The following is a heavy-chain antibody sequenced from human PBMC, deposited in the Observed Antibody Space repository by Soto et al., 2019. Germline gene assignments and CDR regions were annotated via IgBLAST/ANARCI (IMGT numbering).Heavy chain of an antibody. CDR2: IYYSGHT. D-gene: IGHD3-10*01. CDR1: GCSFISSYY. V-gene: IGHV4-39*01. Sequence: SETLSLSRAFSGCSFISSYYLGLIRQPPGKGLEWLGNIYYSGHTYYNPSLKSRFAMSVDTSKNQFSLTLTSVTAADTAVYYCARYFLRGRFFDSWGQGTLVT. J-gene: IGHJ4*02. CDR3: ARYFLRGRFFDS.